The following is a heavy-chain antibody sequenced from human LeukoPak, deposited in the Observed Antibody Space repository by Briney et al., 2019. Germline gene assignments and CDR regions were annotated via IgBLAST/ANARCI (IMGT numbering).Heavy chain of an antibody. Sequence: PGGSLRLSCAASGFTFSSYWMHWVRQAPGKGLVWVSRINSDGSSTSYADSVKGRFTISRDNAKNTLYLQMNSLRAEDTAVYYCARGQTIVGATNNYFDYWGQGTLVTVSS. V-gene: IGHV3-74*01. J-gene: IGHJ4*02. CDR2: INSDGSST. CDR1: GFTFSSYW. CDR3: ARGQTIVGATNNYFDY. D-gene: IGHD1-26*01.